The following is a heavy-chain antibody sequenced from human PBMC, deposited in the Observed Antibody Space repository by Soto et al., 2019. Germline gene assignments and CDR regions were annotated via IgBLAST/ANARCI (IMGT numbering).Heavy chain of an antibody. CDR1: GYTFISYG. CDR2: ISPYNGNT. J-gene: IGHJ3*02. Sequence: HVQLVQSGAEVKKPGASLKVSCKASGYTFISYGVSWVRQAPGQGLEWLGWISPYNGNTNYAQKSQGRITMTTDTSTSTVYMELRSLRTDDTAVYYCARDQTKWLTDAFDIWGQGTMVVVSS. D-gene: IGHD5-12*01. CDR3: ARDQTKWLTDAFDI. V-gene: IGHV1-18*01.